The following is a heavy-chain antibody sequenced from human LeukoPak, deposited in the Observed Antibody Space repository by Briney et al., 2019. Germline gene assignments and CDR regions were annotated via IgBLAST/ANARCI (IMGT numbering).Heavy chain of an antibody. J-gene: IGHJ4*02. CDR1: GFTFSSYA. D-gene: IGHD3-22*01. CDR2: ISGSGGST. V-gene: IGHV3-23*01. Sequence: GGSLRLSCAASGFTFSSYAMSWVRQAPGKGLEWVSAISGSGGSTYYADSVKGRFTTSRDNSKNTLYLQMNSLRAEDTAVYYCAKGRYYYDSSGYYHYWGQGTLVTVSS. CDR3: AKGRYYYDSSGYYHY.